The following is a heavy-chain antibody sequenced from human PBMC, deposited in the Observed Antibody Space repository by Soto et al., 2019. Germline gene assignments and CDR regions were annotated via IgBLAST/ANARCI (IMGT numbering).Heavy chain of an antibody. CDR2: ISTYNGNT. Sequence: QVQLVQSGAEVKKPGASVKVSCKASGYTFTSYDISWVRQAPGQGLEWMGWISTYNGNTNYAQKLQGRVTMTTDTSTRTAYMELRSLRSDDTAVYYCARGFRVAATRWWFDPWGQGTLVTVSS. CDR3: ARGFRVAATRWWFDP. J-gene: IGHJ5*02. D-gene: IGHD2-15*01. V-gene: IGHV1-18*01. CDR1: GYTFTSYD.